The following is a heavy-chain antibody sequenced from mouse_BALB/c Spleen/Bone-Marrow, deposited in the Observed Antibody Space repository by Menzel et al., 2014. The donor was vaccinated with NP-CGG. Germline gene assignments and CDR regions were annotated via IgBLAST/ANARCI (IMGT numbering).Heavy chain of an antibody. CDR3: ARDYYGSSSYWYFDV. D-gene: IGHD1-1*01. CDR2: ISYSGST. J-gene: IGHJ1*01. Sequence: EVKLMESGPGLVKPSQSLSLTCTVTGYSITSDYAWNWIRQFPGNKLEWMGYISYSGSTSFNPSLKSRISITRDTPKNQFFLQLNSVTTEDTATYYCARDYYGSSSYWYFDVWGAGTMVTVSS. CDR1: GYSITSDYA. V-gene: IGHV3-2*02.